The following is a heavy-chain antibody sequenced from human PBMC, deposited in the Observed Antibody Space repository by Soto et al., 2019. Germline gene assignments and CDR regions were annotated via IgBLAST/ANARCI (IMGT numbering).Heavy chain of an antibody. V-gene: IGHV4-59*01. D-gene: IGHD6-19*01. CDR1: GGSISSYF. CDR2: IYYSGST. Sequence: LSLTCTVSGGSISSYFWNWIRQPPGKGLEWIGYIYYSGSTTYKPSLTSRVTISLDTSKNQFSLKLRSVTAADTAVYYCARGVAVAGSVRNRLDPWGQGTQVTVSS. J-gene: IGHJ5*02. CDR3: ARGVAVAGSVRNRLDP.